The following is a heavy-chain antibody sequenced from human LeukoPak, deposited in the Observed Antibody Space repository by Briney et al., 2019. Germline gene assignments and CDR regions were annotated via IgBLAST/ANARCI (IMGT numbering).Heavy chain of an antibody. CDR1: GFTFSSYA. CDR2: ISGSGGST. D-gene: IGHD3-3*01. Sequence: SGVSLRLSCAASGFTFSSYAMSWVRQAPGKGLEWVSAISGSGGSTYYADSVKGRFTISRDNSKNTLYLQMNSLRAEDTAVYYCAKAKTIFGAFDYWGQGTLVTVSS. J-gene: IGHJ4*02. V-gene: IGHV3-23*01. CDR3: AKAKTIFGAFDY.